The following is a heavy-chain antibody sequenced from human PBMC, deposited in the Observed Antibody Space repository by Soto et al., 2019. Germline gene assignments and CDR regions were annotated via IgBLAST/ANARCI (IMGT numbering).Heavy chain of an antibody. CDR1: GGSISSYY. Sequence: QVQLQESGPALVKPSETLSLTCTVSGGSISSYYWSWILQPPGKGLEWIGYVYYTGSTNDNPSLKSRVTISIDTSKNQFSLKLSSVTAADTAVYYCERDVEATGLMDGWGQGTTVTVSS. CDR3: ERDVEATGLMDG. V-gene: IGHV4-59*01. J-gene: IGHJ6*02. CDR2: VYYTGST.